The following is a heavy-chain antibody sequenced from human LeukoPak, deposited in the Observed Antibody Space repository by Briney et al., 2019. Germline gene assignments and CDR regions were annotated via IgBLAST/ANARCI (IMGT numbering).Heavy chain of an antibody. D-gene: IGHD3-22*01. J-gene: IGHJ4*02. CDR2: ISYDGSNK. CDR3: AKDINYYDSSGYYF. Sequence: GGSLRLSCAASGFTFTTYSMTWVRQAPGKGLEWVAVISYDGSNKYYADSVKGRFTISRDNSKNTLYLQMNSLRAEDTAVYYCAKDINYYDSSGYYFWGQGTLVTVSS. V-gene: IGHV3-30*18. CDR1: GFTFTTYS.